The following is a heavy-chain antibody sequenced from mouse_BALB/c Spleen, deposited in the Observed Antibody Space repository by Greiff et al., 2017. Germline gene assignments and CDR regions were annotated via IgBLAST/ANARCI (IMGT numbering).Heavy chain of an antibody. CDR1: GYTFTSYY. V-gene: IGHV1S81*02. CDR3: TRLMGLYDGYYPFAY. D-gene: IGHD2-3*01. CDR2: INPSNGGT. J-gene: IGHJ3*01. Sequence: QVQLQQSGAELVKPGASVKLSCKASGYTFTSYYMYWVKQRPGQGLEWIGEINPSNGGTNFNEKFKSKATLTVDKSSSTAYMQLSSLTSEDSAVYYCTRLMGLYDGYYPFAYWGQGTLVTVSA.